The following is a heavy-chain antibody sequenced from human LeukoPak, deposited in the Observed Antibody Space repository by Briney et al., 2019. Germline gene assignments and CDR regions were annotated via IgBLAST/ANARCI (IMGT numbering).Heavy chain of an antibody. V-gene: IGHV1-18*04. CDR1: GYTFTSYD. CDR3: ARVAVAGPIDY. Sequence: GASVKVSCKASGYTFTSYDISWVRQAPGQGLEWMGWISAYNGNTNYAQKLQGRATMTTDTSTSTAYMELRSLRSDDTAVYYCARVAVAGPIDYWGQGTLVTVSS. D-gene: IGHD6-19*01. CDR2: ISAYNGNT. J-gene: IGHJ4*02.